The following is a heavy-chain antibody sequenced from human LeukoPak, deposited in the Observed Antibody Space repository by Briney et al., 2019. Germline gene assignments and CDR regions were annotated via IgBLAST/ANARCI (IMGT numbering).Heavy chain of an antibody. CDR3: ARDSVAGAIFDY. D-gene: IGHD6-19*01. Sequence: SETLSLTCAVYGGSFSGYYWSWIRQPPGKGLEWIGEINHSGSTNYNPSLKSRVTISVDTSKNQFSLKLSSVTAADTAVYYRARDSVAGAIFDYWGQGTLVTVSS. CDR2: INHSGST. V-gene: IGHV4-34*01. J-gene: IGHJ4*02. CDR1: GGSFSGYY.